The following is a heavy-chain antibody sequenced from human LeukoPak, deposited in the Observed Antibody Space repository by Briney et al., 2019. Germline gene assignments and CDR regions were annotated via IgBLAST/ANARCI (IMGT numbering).Heavy chain of an antibody. CDR2: SGSGGST. D-gene: IGHD6-19*01. CDR3: AKDRGIAVAASGAS. CDR1: GFTFSSYA. Sequence: GGSLRLSCAASGFTFSSYAMSWVRQAPGKGLEWVSGSGSGGSTYYADSVKGRFTISRDNSKNTLYLQMNSLRAEDTAVYYCAKDRGIAVAASGASWGQGTLVTVSS. V-gene: IGHV3-23*01. J-gene: IGHJ5*02.